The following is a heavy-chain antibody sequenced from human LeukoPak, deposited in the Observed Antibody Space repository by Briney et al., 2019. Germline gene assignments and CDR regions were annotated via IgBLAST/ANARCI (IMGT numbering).Heavy chain of an antibody. CDR3: ARYSNSGPIEY. CDR2: IKQDGSEK. Sequence: GGSLRLSCAVSGFTFGNYWMSWVRQAPGKGLEWVANIKQDGSEKHYGDPVRGRFTISRDNDKNSLYLQMSSLGVDDTAVYYCARYSNSGPIEYWGQGTLVTVSS. V-gene: IGHV3-7*01. CDR1: GFTFGNYW. J-gene: IGHJ4*02. D-gene: IGHD2-15*01.